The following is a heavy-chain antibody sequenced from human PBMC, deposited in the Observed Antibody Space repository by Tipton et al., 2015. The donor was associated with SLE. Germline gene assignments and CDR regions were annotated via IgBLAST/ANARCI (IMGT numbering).Heavy chain of an antibody. V-gene: IGHV4-59*11. CDR2: ISYSGST. CDR3: AREGIAGYYYALDV. J-gene: IGHJ6*02. CDR1: GASISSHY. Sequence: TLSLTCSVSGASISSHYWNWIRQPPGKGLEWIGYISYSGSTNYNPSLKRRVSISLDTSKNRFSLKLTSVTAADTAVYYCAREGIAGYYYALDVWGQGTTVTVSS.